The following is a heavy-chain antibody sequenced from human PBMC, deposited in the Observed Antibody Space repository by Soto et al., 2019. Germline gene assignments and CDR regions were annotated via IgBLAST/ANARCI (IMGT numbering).Heavy chain of an antibody. Sequence: GGSLRLSCVGSGFTFISYDMHWVRQAPGKGLEWVGFISFDGSKKHYADSVEGRFTISRDNSKSTMYLEMNSLRPEDTAVYYCKKVDVWGPGTEVTVYS. CDR2: ISFDGSKK. CDR3: KKVDV. V-gene: IGHV3-30-3*01. CDR1: GFTFISYD. J-gene: IGHJ6*01.